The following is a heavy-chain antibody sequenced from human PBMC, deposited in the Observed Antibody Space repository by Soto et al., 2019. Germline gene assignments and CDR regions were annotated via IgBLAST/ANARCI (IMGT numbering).Heavy chain of an antibody. CDR2: ISSSSSYT. CDR1: GFTFSDYY. Sequence: PGGSLRLSCAASGFTFSDYYMSWIRQAPGKGLEWVSYISSSSSYTNYADSVKGRLTISRDNAKNTLYRQMNSLRGEDTAVYYCAKDRIQLWLPLYLHYYGMDVWGQGTTVTVSS. CDR3: AKDRIQLWLPLYLHYYGMDV. J-gene: IGHJ6*02. D-gene: IGHD5-18*01. V-gene: IGHV3-11*06.